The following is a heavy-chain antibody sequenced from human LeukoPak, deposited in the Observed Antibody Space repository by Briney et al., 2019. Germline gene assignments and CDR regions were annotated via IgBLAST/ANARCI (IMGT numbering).Heavy chain of an antibody. CDR2: TSSNGGST. V-gene: IGHV3-64D*09. D-gene: IGHD6-13*01. CDR1: GFSFTSYW. J-gene: IGHJ4*02. Sequence: GGSLRLSCAASGFSFTSYWMHWVRQAPGKGLEYVSATSSNGGSTYYADSVKGRFTISRDNPKNTLYLQMSSLRVDDTAVYYCVKGREAAAGRGFDYWGQGTLVTVSS. CDR3: VKGREAAAGRGFDY.